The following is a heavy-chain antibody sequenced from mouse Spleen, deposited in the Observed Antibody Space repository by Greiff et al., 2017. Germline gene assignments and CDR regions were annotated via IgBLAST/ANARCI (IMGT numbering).Heavy chain of an antibody. V-gene: IGHV1-55*01. CDR1: GYTFTSYW. CDR2: IYPGSGST. D-gene: IGHD2-10*01. J-gene: IGHJ3*01. CDR3: AREGAYYGNYGLFAY. Sequence: VQLQQSGAELVKPGASVKMSCKASGYTFTSYWITWVKQRPGQGLEWIGDIYPGSGSTNYNEKFKSKATLTVDTSSSTAYMQLSSLTSEDSAVYYCAREGAYYGNYGLFAYWGQGTLVTVSA.